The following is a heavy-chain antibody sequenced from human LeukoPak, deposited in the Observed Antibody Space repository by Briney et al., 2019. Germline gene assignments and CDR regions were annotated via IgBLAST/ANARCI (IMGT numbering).Heavy chain of an antibody. CDR3: ARRFKLRWGFGEYFYYFDY. CDR2: IIPNFGTA. D-gene: IGHD3-10*01. CDR1: GGTFSSYA. Sequence: GASVKVSCKASGGTFSSYAISWVRQAPGQGLEWMGGIIPNFGTANYAQKFQGRVSMTRDTSTSTVYLDLSSLRSEDTAVYYCARRFKLRWGFGEYFYYFDYWGQGTLVTVSS. J-gene: IGHJ4*02. V-gene: IGHV1-69*05.